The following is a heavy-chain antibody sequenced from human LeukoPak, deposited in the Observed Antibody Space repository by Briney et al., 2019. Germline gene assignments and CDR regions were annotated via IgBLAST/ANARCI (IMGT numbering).Heavy chain of an antibody. CDR2: IWYDGGNK. J-gene: IGHJ4*02. D-gene: IGHD3-10*01. Sequence: PGGSLRLSCAASGFTFSSYGMHWVRQAPGKGLEWVAVIWYDGGNKYYADSVKGRFTISRDNSKNTLYLQMNSLRAEDTAVYYCARDDNYYGSGSYYRSVEYWGQGTLVTVSS. CDR1: GFTFSSYG. CDR3: ARDDNYYGSGSYYRSVEY. V-gene: IGHV3-33*01.